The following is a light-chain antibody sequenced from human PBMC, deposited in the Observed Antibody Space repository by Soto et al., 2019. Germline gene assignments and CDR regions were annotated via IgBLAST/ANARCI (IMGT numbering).Light chain of an antibody. CDR3: QQRSTWPPIT. V-gene: IGKV1-27*01. J-gene: IGKJ5*01. CDR2: GAS. Sequence: DIQVTQSASSLSASLGDGVIIXCRASRDLSNYFDWYQQKPGKVPRLLIFGASDRATDIQKRLRGSGYGTDFTLNISSLEPEDFAIYYCQQRSTWPPITFGQGTRLEIK. CDR1: RDLSNY.